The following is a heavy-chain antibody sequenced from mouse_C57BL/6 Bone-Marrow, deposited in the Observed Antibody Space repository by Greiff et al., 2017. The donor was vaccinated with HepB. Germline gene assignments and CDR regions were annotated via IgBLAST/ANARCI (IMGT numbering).Heavy chain of an antibody. V-gene: IGHV3-6*01. D-gene: IGHD1-1*01. CDR1: GYSITSGYY. Sequence: DVQLQESGPGLVKPSQSLSLTCSVTGYSITSGYYWNWIRQFPGNKLEWMGYISYDGSNNYNPSLKNRISITRDTSKNQFFLKLNSVTTEDTATYYCARDTTVVATRYAMDYWGQGTSVTVSS. CDR2: ISYDGSN. CDR3: ARDTTVVATRYAMDY. J-gene: IGHJ4*01.